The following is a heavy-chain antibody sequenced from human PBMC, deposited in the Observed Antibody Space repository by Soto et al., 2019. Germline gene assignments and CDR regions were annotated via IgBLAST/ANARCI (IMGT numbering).Heavy chain of an antibody. CDR2: ISGSGGST. D-gene: IGHD3-3*01. J-gene: IGHJ4*02. CDR1: GFTFSIYA. CDR3: AKGGRITIFGVAPDFDY. V-gene: IGHV3-23*01. Sequence: GGSVRLSCAASGFTFSIYAMSWFRQAPGKGLERVSAISGSGGSTYYADSVKGRFTISRDNSKNTLYLQMNSLRAEDTAVYYCAKGGRITIFGVAPDFDYWGQGTLVTASS.